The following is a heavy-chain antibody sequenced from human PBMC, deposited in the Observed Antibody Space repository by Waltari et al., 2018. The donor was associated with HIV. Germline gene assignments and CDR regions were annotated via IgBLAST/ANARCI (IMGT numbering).Heavy chain of an antibody. J-gene: IGHJ5*02. CDR3: ARSLWFGEIRWFDP. CDR1: GGSFSSYY. V-gene: IGHV4-4*07. Sequence: QVHLQESGPGLVRPSATLSLTCTVSGGSFSSYYWSWIRQPAGKGLEWIGHIYSSGSTHYNPSLKSRVTMSVDTYNYQFSLRLNSVTAADTAVYYCARSLWFGEIRWFDPWGQGTLVTVSS. CDR2: IYSSGST. D-gene: IGHD3-10*01.